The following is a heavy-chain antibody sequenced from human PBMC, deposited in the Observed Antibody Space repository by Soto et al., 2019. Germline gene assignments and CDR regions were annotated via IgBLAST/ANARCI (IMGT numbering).Heavy chain of an antibody. Sequence: PVKVSCKASGFTFTSSAVQWVRQARGQRLEWIGWIVVGSGNTNYAQKFQERVTITRDMSTSTAYMELSSLRSEDTAVYYCAALEGYCSSTSCYRYWYFDLWGRGTLVTVSS. CDR1: GFTFTSSA. D-gene: IGHD2-2*01. V-gene: IGHV1-58*01. CDR3: AALEGYCSSTSCYRYWYFDL. J-gene: IGHJ2*01. CDR2: IVVGSGNT.